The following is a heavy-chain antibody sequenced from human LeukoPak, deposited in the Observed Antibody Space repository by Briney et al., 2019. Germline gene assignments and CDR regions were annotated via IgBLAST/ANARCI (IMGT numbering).Heavy chain of an antibody. CDR2: IYSGGST. V-gene: IGHV3-53*01. J-gene: IGHJ4*02. CDR1: GFTFSSYA. CDR3: ARGPSLNLPFDY. D-gene: IGHD2-8*01. Sequence: GGSLRLSCAASGFTFSSYAMSWVRQAPGKGLEWVSVIYSGGSTYYADSVKGRFTISRDNSKNTLYLQMNNLRAEDTAVYYCARGPSLNLPFDYWGQGTLVTVSS.